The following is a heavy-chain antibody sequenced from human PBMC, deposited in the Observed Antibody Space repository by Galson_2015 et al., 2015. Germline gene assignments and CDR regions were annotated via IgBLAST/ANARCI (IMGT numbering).Heavy chain of an antibody. J-gene: IGHJ1*01. CDR2: IKQDGSEK. CDR3: ARDGWFGESEYFQH. D-gene: IGHD3-10*01. CDR1: GFTFSSYW. Sequence: SLRLSCAASGFTFSSYWMSWVRQAPGKGLERVANIKQDGSEKYYVDSVKGRFTISRDNAKNSLYLQMNSLRAEDTAVYYCARDGWFGESEYFQHWGQGTLVTVSS. V-gene: IGHV3-7*01.